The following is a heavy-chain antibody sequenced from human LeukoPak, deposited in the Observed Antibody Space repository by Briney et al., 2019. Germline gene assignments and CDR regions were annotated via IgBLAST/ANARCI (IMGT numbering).Heavy chain of an antibody. CDR3: ARELRYFDWLLPTYYFDY. V-gene: IGHV4-34*01. CDR2: INHSGST. CDR1: GGSFSGYY. J-gene: IGHJ4*02. Sequence: PSETLSLTCAVYGGSFSGYYWSWIRQPPGKGLEWIGEINHSGSTNYNPSLKSRVTISVDTSKNQFSLKLSSVTAADTAVYYCARELRYFDWLLPTYYFDYWGQGTLVTVSS. D-gene: IGHD3-9*01.